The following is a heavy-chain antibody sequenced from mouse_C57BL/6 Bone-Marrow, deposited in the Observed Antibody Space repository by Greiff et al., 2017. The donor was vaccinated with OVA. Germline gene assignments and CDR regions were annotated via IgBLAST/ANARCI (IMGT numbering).Heavy chain of an antibody. CDR3: TIGYGYYED. CDR1: GFNIKDDY. D-gene: IGHD2-3*01. Sequence: VQLQQSGAELVRPGASVKLSCTASGFNIKDDYMHWVKQRPEQGLEWIGWIYPENGDTEYASKFQGKATITADTSSNTAYLQLSSLTSEDTAVYCCTIGYGYYEDWGQGTTLTVSS. CDR2: IYPENGDT. J-gene: IGHJ2*01. V-gene: IGHV14-4*01.